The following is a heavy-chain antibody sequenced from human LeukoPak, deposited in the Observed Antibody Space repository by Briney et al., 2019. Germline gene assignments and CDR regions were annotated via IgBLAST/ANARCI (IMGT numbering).Heavy chain of an antibody. CDR2: ISSSGNTI. CDR1: GFTFSDYQ. J-gene: IGHJ5*02. V-gene: IGHV3-11*04. Sequence: GGSLRLSCAASGFTFSDYQMSRIRQAPGEGLEWVSYISSSGNTIYYADSVKGRFTISRDNAKNSLYLQMNSLRAEDTAVYYCARDRGSWYWFDPWGQGTLVTVSS. CDR3: ARDRGSWYWFDP. D-gene: IGHD2-15*01.